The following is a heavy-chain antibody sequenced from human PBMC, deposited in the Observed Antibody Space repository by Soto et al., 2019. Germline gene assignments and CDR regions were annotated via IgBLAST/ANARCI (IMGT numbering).Heavy chain of an antibody. J-gene: IGHJ4*02. V-gene: IGHV4-39*01. CDR1: GASIIISPYY. D-gene: IGHD1-1*01. CDR3: ARHGTLTNNWNQLNC. Sequence: SETLSLTGTLFGASIIISPYYGTGIRQPPGEGLQWIGNIWYNGNTFDTPSLRSRVTISIDTTRLHCSVGLSSVPASDTAVYYCARHGTLTNNWNQLNCWGQGTLXTVSS. CDR2: IWYNGNT.